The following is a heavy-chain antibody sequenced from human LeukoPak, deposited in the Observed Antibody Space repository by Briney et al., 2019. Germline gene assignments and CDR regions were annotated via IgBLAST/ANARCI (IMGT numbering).Heavy chain of an antibody. J-gene: IGHJ4*02. CDR1: GGSISSTNCY. D-gene: IGHD5-18*01. V-gene: IGHV4-39*06. CDR3: ARETGGYSYGKKYFDY. Sequence: PSGTLSLSCTVSGGSISSTNCYWGWVRQPPGEGLEWVGSIYYGVRTYYYPYPKSRVAISVDTSKNQFPLKLTSVPAADTAVYYCARETGGYSYGKKYFDYWGQGTLVTVSS. CDR2: IYYGVRT.